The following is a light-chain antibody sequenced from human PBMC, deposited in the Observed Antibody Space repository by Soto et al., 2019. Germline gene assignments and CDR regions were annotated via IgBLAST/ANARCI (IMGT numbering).Light chain of an antibody. CDR3: QQDNTQAWT. Sequence: DIQMTQSPSTLSASVGDRVTISCRASQTFNGWLAWYQQKAGQAPHLLIYKAAILGSGVPSRSRGSRSGNELTLTISSLHSDDFAIYYCQQDNTQAWTCGQGPNVDFK. CDR2: KAA. CDR1: QTFNGW. V-gene: IGKV1-5*03. J-gene: IGKJ1*01.